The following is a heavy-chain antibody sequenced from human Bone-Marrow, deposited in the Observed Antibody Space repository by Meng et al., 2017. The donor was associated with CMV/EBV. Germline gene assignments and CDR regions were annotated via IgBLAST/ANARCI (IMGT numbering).Heavy chain of an antibody. CDR2: INGPDTAV. CDR3: ARDPRNKGLDP. V-gene: IGHV3-11*01. J-gene: IGHJ5*02. Sequence: GESLKISCAASGFNFGGFYMVWVRQAPGKGLEWISHINGPDTAVYYPNSVKGRFTIARDNAKNSLYLQMDSLRVEDPAVYYCARDPRNKGLDPWGQGTLVTVSS. CDR1: GFNFGGFY.